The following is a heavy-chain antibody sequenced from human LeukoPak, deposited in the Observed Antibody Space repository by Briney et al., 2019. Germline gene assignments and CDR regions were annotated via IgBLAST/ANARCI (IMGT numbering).Heavy chain of an antibody. Sequence: VSVKVSCKASGYTFTSYDINWVRQATGQGLEWMGWMNPNSGNTGYAQKFQGRVTMTRNTSISTAYMELSSLRSEDTAVYYCARGRNIVVVVAATPLGYWGQGTLVTVSS. J-gene: IGHJ4*02. D-gene: IGHD2-15*01. CDR2: MNPNSGNT. CDR3: ARGRNIVVVVAATPLGY. CDR1: GYTFTSYD. V-gene: IGHV1-8*01.